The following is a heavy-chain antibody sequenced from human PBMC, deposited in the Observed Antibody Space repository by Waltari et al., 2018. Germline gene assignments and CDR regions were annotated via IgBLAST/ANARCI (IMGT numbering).Heavy chain of an antibody. J-gene: IGHJ6*02. V-gene: IGHV1-69*05. CDR3: ASSIVGASGDYYYYGMDV. Sequence: QVQLVQSGAEVKKPGASVKVSCKASGYTFTSYAMHWVRQAPGQGLEWMGGIIPIFGTANYAQKFQGRVTITTDESTSTAYMELSSLRSEDTAVYYCASSIVGASGDYYYYGMDVWGQGTTVTVSS. CDR1: GYTFTSYA. CDR2: IIPIFGTA. D-gene: IGHD1-26*01.